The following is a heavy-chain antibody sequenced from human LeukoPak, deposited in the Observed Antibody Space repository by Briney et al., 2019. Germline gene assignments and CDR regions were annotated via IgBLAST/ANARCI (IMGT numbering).Heavy chain of an antibody. D-gene: IGHD2-8*01. V-gene: IGHV4-61*01. CDR2: VYYSGST. CDR1: GGSVRSGSYY. CDR3: ARAPNGSGAFDI. J-gene: IGHJ3*02. Sequence: SETLSLTCTVSGGSVRSGSYYWSWVRQPPGKRLEWIGYVYYSGSTNYNPSLKSRVTISVDTSKNQFSLKMSSVTAADTAVYYCARAPNGSGAFDIWGPGTMVTVSS.